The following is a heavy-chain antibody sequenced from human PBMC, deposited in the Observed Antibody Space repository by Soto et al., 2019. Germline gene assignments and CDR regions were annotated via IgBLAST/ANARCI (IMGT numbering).Heavy chain of an antibody. D-gene: IGHD2-21*02. Sequence: EVQLLESGGGLVQPGGSLRLSCAASGFTFSSYAMSWVRQAPGKGLEWVSAISGSGGSTYYADSVKGRFTISRDNSKNPLYLQMNSLRAEDTAVYYCAKEMDIGVVTARALDYWGQGTLVTGSS. J-gene: IGHJ4*02. CDR1: GFTFSSYA. CDR2: ISGSGGST. CDR3: AKEMDIGVVTARALDY. V-gene: IGHV3-23*01.